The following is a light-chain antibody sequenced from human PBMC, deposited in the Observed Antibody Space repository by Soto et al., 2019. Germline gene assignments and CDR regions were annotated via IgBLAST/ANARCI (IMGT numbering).Light chain of an antibody. V-gene: IGKV3-11*01. CDR1: QTVSSY. CDR3: QQRSNWPWT. Sequence: EIVLTQSPATLPLSPGERATLSCRASQTVSSYLAWYQHKPGQAPSLLIYDASNRATGIPARFSGSGSGTDFTLTISSLEPEDFAVYYCQQRSNWPWTFGQGTKVDIK. CDR2: DAS. J-gene: IGKJ1*01.